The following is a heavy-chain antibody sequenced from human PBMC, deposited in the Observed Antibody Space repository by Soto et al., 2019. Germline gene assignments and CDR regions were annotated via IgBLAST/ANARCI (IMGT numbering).Heavy chain of an antibody. J-gene: IGHJ5*02. Sequence: GASVKVSRKTSGYTFTIYAMHCVRQATGQRLEWMGWINAGNGNTKYSQKFQGRVTITRDTSASTAYMELSSLRSEDTAVYYCARVTTIFGVAWSWFDPWGQGTLVTVSS. D-gene: IGHD3-3*01. CDR2: INAGNGNT. CDR3: ARVTTIFGVAWSWFDP. CDR1: GYTFTIYA. V-gene: IGHV1-3*01.